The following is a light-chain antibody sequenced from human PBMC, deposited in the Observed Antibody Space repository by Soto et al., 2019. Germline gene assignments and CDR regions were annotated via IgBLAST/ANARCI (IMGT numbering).Light chain of an antibody. CDR3: QQYNDWPAIT. J-gene: IGKJ5*01. CDR2: DAS. CDR1: QNIANK. Sequence: IVLAQSPATLSVSPWERVTLSCRATQNIANKLAWYQQRPGQAPRLLIYDASTRATGIPSRFSGSGSGTEFTLTISSLKSEDFAVYYCQQYNDWPAITFGQGTRLEIK. V-gene: IGKV3-15*01.